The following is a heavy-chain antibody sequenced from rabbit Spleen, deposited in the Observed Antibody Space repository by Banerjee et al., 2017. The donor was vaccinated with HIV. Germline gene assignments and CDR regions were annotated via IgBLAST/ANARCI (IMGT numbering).Heavy chain of an antibody. Sequence: QEQLEESGGGLVKPEGSLTLTCKASGFSFSDRDVMCWVRQAPGKGLEWIACINTAIGYTYYASWAKGRFTISKTSSTTVTLQMTSLTVADTATYFCARVSETSGWGEDLWGQGTLVTVS. CDR3: ARVSETSGWGEDL. D-gene: IGHD4-1*01. V-gene: IGHV1S45*01. CDR1: GFSFSDRDV. J-gene: IGHJ6*01. CDR2: INTAIGYT.